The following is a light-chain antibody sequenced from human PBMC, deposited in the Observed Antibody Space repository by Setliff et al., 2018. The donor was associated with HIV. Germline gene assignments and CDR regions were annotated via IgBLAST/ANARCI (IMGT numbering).Light chain of an antibody. V-gene: IGLV2-8*01. Sequence: QSALTQPPSASGSPGQSVTISCTGTSSDVGGYNYVSWYQQHPGRAPKLMIYEVSKRPSGVSNRFSGSKSGNTASLTISGLQADDETDYYCCSYAGSAYVIFGGGTKVTVL. J-gene: IGLJ2*01. CDR3: CSYAGSAYVI. CDR1: SSDVGGYNY. CDR2: EVS.